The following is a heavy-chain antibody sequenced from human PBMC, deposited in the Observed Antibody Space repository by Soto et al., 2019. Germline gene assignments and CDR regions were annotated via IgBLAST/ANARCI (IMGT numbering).Heavy chain of an antibody. V-gene: IGHV3-53*04. CDR2: IFANDNT. Sequence: EVQLVEPGGGLVQPGGSLRLSCSASEFPVSTTYMSWVRQAPGKGLECVSIIFANDNTYYGDSVKGRFTISRRNSRSTLYLQMNSLGPEDTAVYYCVRDLGDGYKSAWGQGTLVTVSS. CDR3: VRDLGDGYKSA. CDR1: EFPVSTTY. J-gene: IGHJ4*02. D-gene: IGHD5-12*01.